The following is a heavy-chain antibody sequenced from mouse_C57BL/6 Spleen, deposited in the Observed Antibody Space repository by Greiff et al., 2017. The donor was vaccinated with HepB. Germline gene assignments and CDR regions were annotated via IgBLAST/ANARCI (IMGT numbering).Heavy chain of an antibody. D-gene: IGHD1-1*01. Sequence: VQLQQSGAELVRPGSSVKLSCKASGYTFTSYWMHWVKQRPIQGLEWIGNIDPSDSETHYNQKFKDKATLTVDKSSSTAYMQLSSLTSEDSAVYYCARLYYGSSLYAMDYWGQGTSVTVSS. CDR2: IDPSDSET. CDR1: GYTFTSYW. CDR3: ARLYYGSSLYAMDY. J-gene: IGHJ4*01. V-gene: IGHV1-52*01.